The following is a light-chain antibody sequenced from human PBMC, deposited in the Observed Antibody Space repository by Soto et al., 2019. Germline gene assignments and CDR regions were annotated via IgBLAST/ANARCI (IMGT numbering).Light chain of an antibody. CDR3: CSYAGNITPYV. Sequence: QSVLTQPASVSGSPGQSITISCTGTSSDVGSYNLVSWYQQHPGKAPKLLIYEVRRWPSGVSDRFSGSKSGNTASLTISGLHAEDEADYYCCSYAGNITPYVFGTGTKLTAL. CDR1: SSDVGSYNL. J-gene: IGLJ1*01. V-gene: IGLV2-23*02. CDR2: EVR.